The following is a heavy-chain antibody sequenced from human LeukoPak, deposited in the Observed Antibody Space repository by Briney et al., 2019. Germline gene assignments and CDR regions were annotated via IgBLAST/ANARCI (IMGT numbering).Heavy chain of an antibody. Sequence: GGSLRLSCAASGFTFRTYGMNWVRQAPGKGLEWVSYISGSGGSIYDADSVKGRFTISRDNANNSLYLQMNSLRDEDTAFYYCARVYCTGGMCYTGLDYWGQGTLVTVSS. CDR2: ISGSGGSI. V-gene: IGHV3-48*02. CDR3: ARVYCTGGMCYTGLDY. D-gene: IGHD2-8*02. J-gene: IGHJ4*02. CDR1: GFTFRTYG.